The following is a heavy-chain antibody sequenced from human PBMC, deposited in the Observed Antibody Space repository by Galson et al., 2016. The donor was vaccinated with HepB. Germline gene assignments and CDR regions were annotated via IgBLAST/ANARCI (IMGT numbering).Heavy chain of an antibody. V-gene: IGHV3-21*01. J-gene: IGHJ4*02. D-gene: IGHD1-26*01. CDR3: ARDVWELPFDY. CDR2: ISSSSNYI. Sequence: SLRLSCAASGFTFSGYSMNWVRQAPGKGLEWVSSISSSSNYIYYIDSVKGRFTIYRDNANNSLYLPMNSLRVEDTAVYYCARDVWELPFDYWGQGTRVTVSS. CDR1: GFTFSGYS.